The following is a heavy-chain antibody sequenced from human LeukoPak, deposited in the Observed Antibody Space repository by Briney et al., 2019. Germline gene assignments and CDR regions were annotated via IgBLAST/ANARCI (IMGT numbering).Heavy chain of an antibody. CDR3: ARLVPDLVGWFDP. Sequence: GASLKISCKGSGSSFTSYWIGWVRQMPGKGLEWMGIIYPGDSATRYSPSFQGQVTIYADKSISTAYLQWSSLKASDTAMYYGARLVPDLVGWFDPWGQGTLVTVSS. V-gene: IGHV5-51*01. D-gene: IGHD2-2*01. CDR1: GSSFTSYW. CDR2: IYPGDSAT. J-gene: IGHJ5*02.